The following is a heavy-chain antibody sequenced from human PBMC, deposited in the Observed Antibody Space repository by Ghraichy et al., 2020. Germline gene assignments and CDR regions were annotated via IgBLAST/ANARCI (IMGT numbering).Heavy chain of an antibody. CDR1: GFTFSSYW. D-gene: IGHD1-26*01. J-gene: IGHJ3*02. V-gene: IGHV3-7*03. Sequence: GGSLRLSCAASGFTFSSYWMSWVRQAPGKGLEWVANIKQDGSEKYYVDSVKGRFTISRDNAKNSLYLQMNSLRAEDTAVYYCARDDVGAILSFDIWGQGTMVTVSS. CDR2: IKQDGSEK. CDR3: ARDDVGAILSFDI.